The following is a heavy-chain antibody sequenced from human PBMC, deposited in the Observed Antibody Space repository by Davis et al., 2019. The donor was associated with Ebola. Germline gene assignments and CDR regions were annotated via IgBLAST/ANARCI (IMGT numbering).Heavy chain of an antibody. Sequence: GGSLRLSCAASGFTFSSYGMHWVRQAPGKGLEWVAVISYDGSNKYYADSVKGRFTISRDNSKNTLYLQMNSLRAEDTAVYYCAGEVLASFDYWGQGILVTVSS. CDR2: ISYDGSNK. J-gene: IGHJ4*02. D-gene: IGHD4/OR15-4a*01. V-gene: IGHV3-30*03. CDR3: AGEVLASFDY. CDR1: GFTFSSYG.